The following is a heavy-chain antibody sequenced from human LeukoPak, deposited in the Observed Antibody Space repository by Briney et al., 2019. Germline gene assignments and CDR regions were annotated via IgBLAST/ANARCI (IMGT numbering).Heavy chain of an antibody. CDR1: GYSENFYG. V-gene: IGHV1-18*01. CDR2: ISAQHGQT. Sequence: GASVKVSCKTSGYSENFYGITWVRQVAGQGLEWMGWISAQHGQTEYAPNSQDRVTMTTDTYTNTAYMELRSLRSDDTAVYYCARGPTKYCSGGSCYSDYYYYMDVWGKGTTVTVSS. J-gene: IGHJ6*03. D-gene: IGHD2-15*01. CDR3: ARGPTKYCSGGSCYSDYYYYMDV.